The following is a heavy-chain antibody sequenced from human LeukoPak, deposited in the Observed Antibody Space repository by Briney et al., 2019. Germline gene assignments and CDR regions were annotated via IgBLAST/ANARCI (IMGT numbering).Heavy chain of an antibody. CDR1: GFTFSSYS. V-gene: IGHV3-21*01. CDR2: ISSSSRYI. CDR3: VRSILVDGMDV. D-gene: IGHD2-2*01. J-gene: IGHJ6*02. Sequence: PGGSLRLSCAASGFTFSSYSMNWVRQAPGKGLEWVSSISSSSRYIFYADSVKGRFTISRDNAKTSLYLQMNSLRAEDTSVYYCVRSILVDGMDVWGQGTTVTVSS.